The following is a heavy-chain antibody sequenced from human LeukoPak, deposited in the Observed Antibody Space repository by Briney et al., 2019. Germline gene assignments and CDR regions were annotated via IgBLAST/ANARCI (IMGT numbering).Heavy chain of an antibody. J-gene: IGHJ3*02. CDR3: AKSLTMVVTQSAFDI. Sequence: PGGSLRLSCAASGFTFSSYAMSWVRQAPGKGLEWVSAISGSGGSTYYADSVKGRFTISRDNSKNTLYLQMNSLRAEDTAIYYCAKSLTMVVTQSAFDIWGQGTVVTVSS. CDR2: ISGSGGST. V-gene: IGHV3-23*01. CDR1: GFTFSSYA. D-gene: IGHD4-23*01.